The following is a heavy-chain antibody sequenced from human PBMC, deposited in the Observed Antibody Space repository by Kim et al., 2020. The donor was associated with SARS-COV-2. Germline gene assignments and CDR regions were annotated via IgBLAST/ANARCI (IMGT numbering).Heavy chain of an antibody. CDR1: EFTFSNDW. Sequence: GGSLRLSCAVSEFTFSNDWTYWVRQAPGKGLEWVANIKPDGSEKYYVDYVKGRFSISRDNTKQLVYLQMNSLRVEDTAVYYCASRILGGQGTLVTVSS. J-gene: IGHJ4*02. CDR3: ASRIL. V-gene: IGHV3-7*01. CDR2: IKPDGSEK. D-gene: IGHD3-3*02.